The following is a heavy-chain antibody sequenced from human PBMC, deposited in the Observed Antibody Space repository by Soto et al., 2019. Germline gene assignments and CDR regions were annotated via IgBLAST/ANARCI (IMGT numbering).Heavy chain of an antibody. CDR2: IGSSSSTI. CDR1: GFTFTTYS. CDR3: ARSRAYSSDCGGDCSWYYFDY. V-gene: IGHV3-48*02. Sequence: GGSLRLSCAASGFTFTTYSMSWVRQAPGKGLEWVSYIGSSSSTIYYADSVKGRFTISRDNAKNSLYLQMNSLRDEDTAVYYCARSRAYSSDCGGDCSWYYFDYWGQGTLVTVSS. J-gene: IGHJ4*02. D-gene: IGHD2-21*02.